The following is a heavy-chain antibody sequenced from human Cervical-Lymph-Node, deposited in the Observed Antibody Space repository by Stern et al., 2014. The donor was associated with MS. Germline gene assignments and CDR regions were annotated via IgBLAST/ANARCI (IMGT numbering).Heavy chain of an antibody. Sequence: VQLVQSGAEVKKPGASVRVSCKASGYTFTSYGISWVRQAPGQGLEWMGWIDAYNGNTNDAQKRQGRVTMAKDKSTSTAYMELRSLRSDDTAVYYCARDRLGSENAFDIWGQGTMVTVSS. J-gene: IGHJ3*02. D-gene: IGHD2-15*01. CDR1: GYTFTSYG. CDR3: ARDRLGSENAFDI. V-gene: IGHV1-18*01. CDR2: IDAYNGNT.